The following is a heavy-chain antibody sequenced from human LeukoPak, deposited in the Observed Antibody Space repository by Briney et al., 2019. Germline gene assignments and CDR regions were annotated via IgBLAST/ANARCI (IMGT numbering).Heavy chain of an antibody. D-gene: IGHD6-13*01. CDR3: ARDKLGYSSSPGAFDI. CDR2: IYYSGST. J-gene: IGHJ3*02. CDR1: GGSISSGSYY. Sequence: SETLSLTCTVSGGSISSGSYYWSWIRQPAGKGLEWIGSIYYSGSTYYNPSLKSRVTISVDTSKNQLSLKLSSVTAADTAVYYCARDKLGYSSSPGAFDIWGQGTMVTVSS. V-gene: IGHV4-39*07.